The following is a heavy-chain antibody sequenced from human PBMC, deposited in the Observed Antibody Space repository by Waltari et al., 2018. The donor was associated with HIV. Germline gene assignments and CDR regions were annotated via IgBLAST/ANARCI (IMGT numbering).Heavy chain of an antibody. CDR1: GGSITSYY. D-gene: IGHD2-15*01. V-gene: IGHV4-59*01. CDR2: IDYSGRT. CDR3: ARDLVVAAAEGFDP. J-gene: IGHJ5*02. Sequence: QVELLESGPGLVKPSETLSLPCTFPGGSITSYYWSWIRQSPGLVLEWIGHIDYSGRTTYNPSLKGRVIMSLDTSKNHISLNLRSLSAADTAVYYCARDLVVAAAEGFDPWGQGILVTVSS.